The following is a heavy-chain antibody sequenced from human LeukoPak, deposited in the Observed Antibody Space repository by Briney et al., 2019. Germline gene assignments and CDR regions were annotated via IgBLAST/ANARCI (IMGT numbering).Heavy chain of an antibody. CDR2: IWPGGTRA. Sequence: PGGSLRLSCTASGFAFDIYGMRWVRQDPGKGLEWVAFIWPGGTRAFYADSVKGRFTISRDDSNNTVYLHMNSLKAEDTALYYCVRDRNNNYFDYWGQGTLLTVSS. CDR1: GFAFDIYG. D-gene: IGHD1-14*01. J-gene: IGHJ4*02. V-gene: IGHV3-33*01. CDR3: VRDRNNNYFDY.